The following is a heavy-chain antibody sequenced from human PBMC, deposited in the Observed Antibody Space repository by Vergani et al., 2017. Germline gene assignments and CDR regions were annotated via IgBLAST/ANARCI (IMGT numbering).Heavy chain of an antibody. D-gene: IGHD3-10*01. CDR1: GYTFTSYA. CDR2: IIPIFGTA. J-gene: IGHJ4*02. CDR3: ARDGPVVRGVIMGFDY. Sequence: QVQLVQSGSELKKPGASVKVSCKASGYTFTSYAMNWVRQAPGQGLEWMGGIIPIFGTANYAQKFQGRVTITADESTSTAYMELSSLRSEDTAVYYCARDGPVVRGVIMGFDYWGQGTLVTVSS. V-gene: IGHV1-69*01.